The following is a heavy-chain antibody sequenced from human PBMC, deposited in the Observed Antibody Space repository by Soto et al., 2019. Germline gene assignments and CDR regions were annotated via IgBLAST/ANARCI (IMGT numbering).Heavy chain of an antibody. D-gene: IGHD2-2*01. V-gene: IGHV3-23*01. J-gene: IGHJ6*03. CDR3: ALRYCSRTTCPPLNSYFYMDV. CDR1: GFTVSNYA. Sequence: GGSLRLSCAASGFTVSNYAMTWVRQAPGKGLEWVSGISGSGGTTFYAGSVKGRFPISRDNSKNTLYLQMNSLRAEDTAVYYCALRYCSRTTCPPLNSYFYMDVWGKGTTVTVSS. CDR2: ISGSGGTT.